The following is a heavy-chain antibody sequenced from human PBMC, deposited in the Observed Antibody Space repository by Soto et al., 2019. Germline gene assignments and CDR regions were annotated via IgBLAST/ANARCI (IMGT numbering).Heavy chain of an antibody. D-gene: IGHD5-12*01. CDR2: IYYSGST. V-gene: IGHV4-30-4*01. Sequence: LSDNCSVSEGCITRCSPYWRRNSQPPGKGLEWIGYIYYSGSTYYNPSLKRRVTISVDTSKNQFSLKLSSVTAADTAVYYCFRVGGYVSYYISGMAVWGQGTTVTVS. CDR1: EGCITRCSPY. CDR3: FRVGGYVSYYISGMAV. J-gene: IGHJ6*02.